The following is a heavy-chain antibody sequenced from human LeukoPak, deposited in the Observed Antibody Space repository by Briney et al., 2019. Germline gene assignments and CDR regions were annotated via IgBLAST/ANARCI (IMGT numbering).Heavy chain of an antibody. CDR2: IIPIFGTA. CDR3: ARTYYYGSGTVNYFDY. D-gene: IGHD3-10*01. V-gene: IGHV1-69*13. CDR1: GGTFSSYA. J-gene: IGHJ4*02. Sequence: SVKVSCKASGGTFSSYAISWVRQAPGQRLEWMGGIIPIFGTANYAQKFQGRVTITADESTSTAYMELSSLRSEDTAVYYCARTYYYGSGTVNYFDYWGQGTLVTVSS.